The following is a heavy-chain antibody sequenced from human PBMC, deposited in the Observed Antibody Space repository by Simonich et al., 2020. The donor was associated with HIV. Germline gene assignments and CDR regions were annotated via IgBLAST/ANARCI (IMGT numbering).Heavy chain of an antibody. D-gene: IGHD1-26*01. J-gene: IGHJ6*03. V-gene: IGHV1-2*06. CDR3: ARGELPYYYYMDV. Sequence: QVQLVQSGAEARKPGASVKVSCKASGYTFTGYFVHWVRQAPGQGLEYWGRNNPHSGGTNYAQKVQGRVTMTRDTSITTAYMELSRLRSDDTAVYYCARGELPYYYYMDVWGQGTKVTVSS. CDR1: GYTFTGYF. CDR2: NNPHSGGT.